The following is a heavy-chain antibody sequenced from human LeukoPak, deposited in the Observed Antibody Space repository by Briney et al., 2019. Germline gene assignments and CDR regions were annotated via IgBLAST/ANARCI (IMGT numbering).Heavy chain of an antibody. CDR2: ISSSSSYI. J-gene: IGHJ3*02. Sequence: KAGGSLRLSCAASGFTFGSYSMNWVRQAPGKGLEWVSSISSSSSYIYYADSVKGRFTISRDNAKNSLYLQMNSLRAEDTAVYYCARDLCGASGYYKGLLAVAFDIWGQGTMVTVSS. CDR1: GFTFGSYS. CDR3: ARDLCGASGYYKGLLAVAFDI. D-gene: IGHD3-22*01. V-gene: IGHV3-21*01.